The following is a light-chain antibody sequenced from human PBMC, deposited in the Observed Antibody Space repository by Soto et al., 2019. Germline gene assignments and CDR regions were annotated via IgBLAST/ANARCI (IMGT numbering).Light chain of an antibody. Sequence: DIVMTQSPLSLPVNPGEPASISCRSSQSLLHSNGYNYLDWYLQKPGQSPQLLIYLGSNRASGVPDRFSGSGSGTDFTLKISRLEAEDVGVYYCMQALQTPRTFGGGTKVEIK. V-gene: IGKV2-28*01. CDR3: MQALQTPRT. CDR2: LGS. CDR1: QSLLHSNGYNY. J-gene: IGKJ4*01.